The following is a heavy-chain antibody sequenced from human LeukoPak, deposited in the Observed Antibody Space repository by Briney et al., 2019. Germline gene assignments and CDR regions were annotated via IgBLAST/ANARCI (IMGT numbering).Heavy chain of an antibody. J-gene: IGHJ4*02. D-gene: IGHD3-9*01. CDR1: AFTFSSYD. Sequence: GGSLRLSCTGSAFTFSSYDMHWVRQAPGKGLEWVAIISYNGSNKYYADSVKGRFTISRDNSKNTLYLEMNSLRAEDTAVYYCAKHIPNPYDILTGYDYWGQGTLVTVSS. CDR2: ISYNGSNK. CDR3: AKHIPNPYDILTGYDY. V-gene: IGHV3-30*18.